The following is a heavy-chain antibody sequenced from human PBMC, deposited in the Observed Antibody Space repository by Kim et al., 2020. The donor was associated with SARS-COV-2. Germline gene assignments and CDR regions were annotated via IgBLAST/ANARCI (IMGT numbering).Heavy chain of an antibody. Sequence: AASWKGRFTVSRDNSKNTLFLQMNNVRAEDTAMYYCARDLSGATTDGYFDYWGQGTLVTVSS. D-gene: IGHD1-26*01. J-gene: IGHJ4*02. CDR3: ARDLSGATTDGYFDY. V-gene: IGHV3-30*07.